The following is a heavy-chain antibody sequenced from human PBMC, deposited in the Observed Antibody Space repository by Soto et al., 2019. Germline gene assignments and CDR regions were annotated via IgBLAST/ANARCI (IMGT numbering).Heavy chain of an antibody. D-gene: IGHD4-17*01. CDR1: GDSISSTSSY. CDR3: ARTTVTTRPGNWFDP. CDR2: VYYAGNT. Sequence: SETLSLTCSVSGDSISSTSSYWGWIRQPPGKGLEWIGSVYYAGNTYYNPSLNSRVTISVDTSKNHFSLKMDSVTAADTAVYYCARTTVTTRPGNWFDPWGQGALVTVSS. J-gene: IGHJ5*02. V-gene: IGHV4-39*02.